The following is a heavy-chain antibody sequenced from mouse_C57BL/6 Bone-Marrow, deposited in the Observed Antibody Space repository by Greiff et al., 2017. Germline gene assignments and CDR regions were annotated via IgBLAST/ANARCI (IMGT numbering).Heavy chain of an antibody. J-gene: IGHJ2*01. V-gene: IGHV1-59*01. CDR2: IDPSDSYT. Sequence: VQLQQPGAELVRPGTSVKLSCKASGYTFTSYWMHWVKQRPGQGLEWIGVIDPSDSYTNYNQKFKGKATLTVDTSSSTAYMQLSSLTSEDSAVYYCARADCFDYWGQGTTLTVSS. CDR1: GYTFTSYW. CDR3: ARADCFDY.